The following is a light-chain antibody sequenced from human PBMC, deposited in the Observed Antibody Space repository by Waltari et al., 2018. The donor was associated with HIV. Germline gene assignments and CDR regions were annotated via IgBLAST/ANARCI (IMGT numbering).Light chain of an antibody. V-gene: IGKV1-17*01. J-gene: IGKJ1*01. CDR2: SAF. CDR1: HDIGNA. CDR3: LQHKSYPRT. Sequence: DIQMTQSPSSLSASVGDRVTITCRASHDIGNALGWYHQKPGQAPQRLIYSAFTLQSGVPSRFSGRGSGMEFTLTINGLQSDDVATYYCLQHKSYPRTFGRGTKVE.